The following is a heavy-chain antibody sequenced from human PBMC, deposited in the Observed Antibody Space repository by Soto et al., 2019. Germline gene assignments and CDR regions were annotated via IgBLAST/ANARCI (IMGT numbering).Heavy chain of an antibody. J-gene: IGHJ4*02. D-gene: IGHD1-26*01. Sequence: QVQLQESGPGLVKPSETLSLTCTVSGGSISSYYWSWIRQPPGKGLEWIGYIYYSGSTNYNPSLRRRVPIAVDTSKNQFSLKLSSVTAADTAVYYCARVGGSYFLDYWGQGTLVTVSS. CDR1: GGSISSYY. V-gene: IGHV4-59*01. CDR3: ARVGGSYFLDY. CDR2: IYYSGST.